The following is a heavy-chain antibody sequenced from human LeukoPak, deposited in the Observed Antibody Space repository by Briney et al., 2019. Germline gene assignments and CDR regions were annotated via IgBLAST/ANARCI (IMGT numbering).Heavy chain of an antibody. Sequence: GGSLRLSCAASGFTFSSYGMHWVRQAPGKGLEWVSLVTFDGSEEYYRHSVKRRFTISRENSKRTLFLQMNSRRAEDTAVYYCAKGAWDLLRNYFDSWGQGTLVIVSS. V-gene: IGHV3-30*18. CDR1: GFTFSSYG. J-gene: IGHJ4*02. D-gene: IGHD1-26*01. CDR2: VTFDGSEE. CDR3: AKGAWDLLRNYFDS.